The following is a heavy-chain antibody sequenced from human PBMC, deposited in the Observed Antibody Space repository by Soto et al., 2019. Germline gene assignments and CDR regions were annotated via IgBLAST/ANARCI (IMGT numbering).Heavy chain of an antibody. J-gene: IGHJ6*02. CDR1: GYTFTSYG. D-gene: IGHD2-15*01. CDR3: ASDRDIYHYYYGVDV. CDR2: ISAYNGNT. V-gene: IGHV1-18*01. Sequence: ASVKVSCKASGYTFTSYGISWVRQAPGQGLEWMGWISAYNGNTNYAQKLQGRVTMTTDTSTSTAYMELRSLRSDDTAVYYCASDRDIYHYYYGVDVWGQGTTVTVSS.